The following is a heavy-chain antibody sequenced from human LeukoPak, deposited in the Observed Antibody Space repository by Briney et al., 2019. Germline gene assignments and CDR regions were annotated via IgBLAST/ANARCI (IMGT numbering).Heavy chain of an antibody. CDR1: GGSISSYY. J-gene: IGHJ4*02. CDR3: ARVTGYMIEDYFDY. Sequence: SETLSLTCTVSGGSISSYYWSWIRQSPGKGLEWIGRIYTSGSTNYNPSLKSRVTISVDTSKNQFSLRLSSVTAADTAVYYCARVTGYMIEDYFDYWGQGTLVTVSS. D-gene: IGHD3-22*01. V-gene: IGHV4-4*07. CDR2: IYTSGST.